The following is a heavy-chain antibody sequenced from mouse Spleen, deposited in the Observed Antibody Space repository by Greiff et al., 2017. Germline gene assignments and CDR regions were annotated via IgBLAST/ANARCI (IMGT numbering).Heavy chain of an antibody. V-gene: IGHV1-26*01. CDR3: ARGGYVGGPYFDY. Sequence: EVQLQQSGPELVKPGASVKISCKASGYTFTDYYMNWVKQSHGKSLEWIGDINPNNGGTSYNQKFKGKATLTVDKSSSTAYMELRSLTSEDSAVYYCARGGYVGGPYFDYWGQGTTLTVSS. CDR1: GYTFTDYY. J-gene: IGHJ2*01. D-gene: IGHD1-2*01. CDR2: INPNNGGT.